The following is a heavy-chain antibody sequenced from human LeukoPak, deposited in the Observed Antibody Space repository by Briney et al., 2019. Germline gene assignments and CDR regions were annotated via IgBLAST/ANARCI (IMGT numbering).Heavy chain of an antibody. V-gene: IGHV4-34*01. CDR1: GGSSSGYY. Sequence: SETLSLTCAVYGGSSSGYYWSWIRQPPGKGLEWIGEINHSGSTNYNPSLKSRVTISVDTSKNQFSLKLSSVTAADTAVYYCARARIAARPFDYWGQGTLVTVSS. CDR3: ARARIAARPFDY. J-gene: IGHJ4*02. CDR2: INHSGST. D-gene: IGHD6-6*01.